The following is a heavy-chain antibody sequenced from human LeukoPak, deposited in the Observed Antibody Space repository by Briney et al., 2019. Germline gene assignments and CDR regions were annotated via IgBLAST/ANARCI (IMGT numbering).Heavy chain of an antibody. CDR3: ARDHSSGWEACYFDY. Sequence: ASVKVSCKASGYTFTSYYMHWVRQAPGQGLEWMGIINPSGGSTGYAQKFQGRVTMTRDMSTSTVYMELSSLRSEDTAVYYCARDHSSGWEACYFDYWGQGTLVTVSS. V-gene: IGHV1-46*01. J-gene: IGHJ4*02. CDR2: INPSGGST. D-gene: IGHD6-19*01. CDR1: GYTFTSYY.